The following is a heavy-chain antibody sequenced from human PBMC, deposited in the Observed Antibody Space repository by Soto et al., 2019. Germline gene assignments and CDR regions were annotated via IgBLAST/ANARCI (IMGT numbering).Heavy chain of an antibody. CDR2: MNTDGSST. J-gene: IGHJ4*02. D-gene: IGHD4-17*01. Sequence: PGGSLRLSCAASGFPFSNYWMHWVRQPPGKGLVWVARMNTDGSSTTYADSVKGRFTISRDNAKNTLYLQLNSLRAEDTAVYYCARDLDYGGNPRGYWGQGTRVTVSS. CDR3: ARDLDYGGNPRGY. V-gene: IGHV3-74*03. CDR1: GFPFSNYW.